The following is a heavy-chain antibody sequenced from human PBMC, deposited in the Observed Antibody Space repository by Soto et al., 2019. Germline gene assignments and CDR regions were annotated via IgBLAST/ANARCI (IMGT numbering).Heavy chain of an antibody. J-gene: IGHJ4*02. V-gene: IGHV3-21*01. CDR2: ISSSSSHI. Sequence: GSLRLSCTASGFTFSSYAMNWVRQAPGKGLEWVSSISSSSSHIYYVDSVKCRFTVSRDNAKNSVFLQMNSLRAEDTAVYYCTREITASDYWGQGNLVTVSS. CDR3: TREITASDY. CDR1: GFTFSSYA.